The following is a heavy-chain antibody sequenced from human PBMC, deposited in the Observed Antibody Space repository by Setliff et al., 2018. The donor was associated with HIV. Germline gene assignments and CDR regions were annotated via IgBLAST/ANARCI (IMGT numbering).Heavy chain of an antibody. Sequence: ASVKVSCKSSGDTFSSYPITWVRQAPGQGLEWMGGIIPSLGTANYAQRFQGRVTFTADESTTTVYMELSSLRSEDTAMYYCARDAGYSGSAWNYWGQGTLVTVSS. D-gene: IGHD5-12*01. CDR3: ARDAGYSGSAWNY. V-gene: IGHV1-69*13. CDR1: GDTFSSYP. J-gene: IGHJ4*02. CDR2: IIPSLGTA.